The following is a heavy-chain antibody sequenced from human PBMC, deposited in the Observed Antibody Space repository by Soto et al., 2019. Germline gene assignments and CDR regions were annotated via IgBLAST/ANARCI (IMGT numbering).Heavy chain of an antibody. Sequence: QVQLQESGPGLVKPSQTLSLTCTVSGGSISSGGYYWSWIGQHPGKGLEWIGYIYYSGSTYYNLSLKSRVTISVDTSKNQFSLKLSSVTAADTAVYYCATHRTYYYGSGSYPFDYWGQGTLVTVSS. D-gene: IGHD3-10*01. J-gene: IGHJ4*02. V-gene: IGHV4-31*03. CDR1: GGSISSGGYY. CDR2: IYYSGST. CDR3: ATHRTYYYGSGSYPFDY.